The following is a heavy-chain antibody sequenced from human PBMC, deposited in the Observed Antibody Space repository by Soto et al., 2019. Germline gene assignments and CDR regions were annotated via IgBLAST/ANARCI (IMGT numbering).Heavy chain of an antibody. CDR2: IYYSGST. J-gene: IGHJ4*02. Sequence: SETLSLTCTVSGGSISSYYWSWIRQPPGKGLEWIGYIYYSGSTNYNPSLKSRVTISVDTSKNQFSLKLSSVTAADTAVYYCATRIQLWSGPFDYWGQGTLVTVSS. CDR1: GGSISSYY. CDR3: ATRIQLWSGPFDY. V-gene: IGHV4-59*08. D-gene: IGHD5-18*01.